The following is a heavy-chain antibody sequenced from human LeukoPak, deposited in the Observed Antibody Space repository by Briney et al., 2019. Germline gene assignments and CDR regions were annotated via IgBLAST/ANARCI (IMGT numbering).Heavy chain of an antibody. D-gene: IGHD1-1*01. V-gene: IGHV1-69*13. Sequence: SVKVSCQACGGTFSSYAISWVRQAPGQGLDWMGGIIPIFGTAHYAQKFQGRVTITADESTSTAYMELSSLRSEDTAVYYCARVATGTTVWYYFDYWGQGTLVTVSS. CDR3: ARVATGTTVWYYFDY. J-gene: IGHJ4*02. CDR2: IIPIFGTA. CDR1: GGTFSSYA.